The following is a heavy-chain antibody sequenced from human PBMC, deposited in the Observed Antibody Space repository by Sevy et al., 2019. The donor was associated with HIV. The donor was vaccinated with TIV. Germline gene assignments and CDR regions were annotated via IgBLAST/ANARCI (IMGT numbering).Heavy chain of an antibody. CDR3: ARDGGHQDIVVVVAAANYWFDP. J-gene: IGHJ5*02. D-gene: IGHD2-15*01. V-gene: IGHV3-30-3*01. CDR2: ISYDGSNK. CDR1: GFTFSSYA. Sequence: GGSLRLSCAASGFTFSSYAMHWVRQAPGKGLEWVAVISYDGSNKYYADSVKGRFTISRDNSKNTLYLQMNSLGAEDTAVYYWARDGGHQDIVVVVAAANYWFDPWGQGTLVTVSS.